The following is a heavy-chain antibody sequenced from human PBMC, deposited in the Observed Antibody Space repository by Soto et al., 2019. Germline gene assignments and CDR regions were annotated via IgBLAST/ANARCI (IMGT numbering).Heavy chain of an antibody. CDR3: ASVGGDDFGDSGGFDY. V-gene: IGHV4-59*01. J-gene: IGHJ4*02. CDR2: IYYSGRT. Sequence: QVQLQESGPGLVKPSATLPLTCTVSGGSIRDYFWTWIRQPPGKGLEWIGYIYYSGRTNYNPSLKRRVSMSVDTSKRHFSLQLRSVTAADTAVYYWASVGGDDFGDSGGFDYWGQGTLVTVSS. D-gene: IGHD4-17*01. CDR1: GGSIRDYF.